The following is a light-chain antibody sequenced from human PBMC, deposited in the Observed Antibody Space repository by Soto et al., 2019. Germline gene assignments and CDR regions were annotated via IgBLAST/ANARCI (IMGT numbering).Light chain of an antibody. CDR3: GSYTTSSPLV. CDR2: EVS. V-gene: IGLV2-14*01. Sequence: QSALTQPASVSGSPGQSITISCTGSSSDVGGYTYVSWYQQHPGRAPKPMIYEVSNWPSGVSNRFSGSKSGNTASLTISGLQGEDEADYYCGSYTTSSPLVFCGGTKLTVL. J-gene: IGLJ3*02. CDR1: SSDVGGYTY.